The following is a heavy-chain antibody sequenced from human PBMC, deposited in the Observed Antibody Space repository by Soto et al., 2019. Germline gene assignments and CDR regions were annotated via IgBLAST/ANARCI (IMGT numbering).Heavy chain of an antibody. Sequence: PSETLSLTCAVYGGSFSGYYWSWIRQPPGKGLEWIGEINHSGSTNYNPSLKSRVTISVDTSKNQFSLKLSSVTAADTAVYYCARAHIVVVTAAYYYDYGTDVWGQGTTVTVSS. CDR3: ARAHIVVVTAAYYYDYGTDV. J-gene: IGHJ6*02. CDR2: INHSGST. CDR1: GGSFSGYY. V-gene: IGHV4-34*01. D-gene: IGHD2-21*02.